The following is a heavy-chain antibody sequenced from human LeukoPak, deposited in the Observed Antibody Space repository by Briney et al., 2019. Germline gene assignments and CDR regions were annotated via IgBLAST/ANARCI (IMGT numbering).Heavy chain of an antibody. CDR1: GSTFSIQS. V-gene: IGHV3-30*04. D-gene: IGHD3-22*01. Sequence: GRCLTLACGPSGSTFSIQSIRWARQAPGRGLEWVAGTSYNGNNKFYADSVKGRFSISRDNSKNTLYLQMDSLRPEDTAVYYCAKVDNYYESSGYYQVKALFDYWGQGALVTVSS. CDR3: AKVDNYYESSGYYQVKALFDY. J-gene: IGHJ4*02. CDR2: TSYNGNNK.